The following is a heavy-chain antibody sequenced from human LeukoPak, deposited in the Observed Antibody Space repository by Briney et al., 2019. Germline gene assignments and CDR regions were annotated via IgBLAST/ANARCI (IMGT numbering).Heavy chain of an antibody. D-gene: IGHD2-15*01. V-gene: IGHV4-30-2*01. Sequence: PSETLSLTCAVSGGSISSGGYSWSWIRQPPGKGLEWIGYIYHSGSTYYNPSLKSRVTISVDTSKNQFSLKLSSVTAADTAVYYCARLGDVVVADVPYGMDVWGQGTTVTVSS. J-gene: IGHJ6*02. CDR3: ARLGDVVVADVPYGMDV. CDR2: IYHSGST. CDR1: GGSISSGGYS.